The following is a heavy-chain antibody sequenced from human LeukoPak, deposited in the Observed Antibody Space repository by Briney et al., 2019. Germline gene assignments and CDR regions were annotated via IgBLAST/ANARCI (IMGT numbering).Heavy chain of an antibody. CDR1: GGTFSSYA. Sequence: ASVKVSCKASGGTFSSYAISWVRQAPGQGLEWMGGIIPIFGTANYAQKFQGRVTITTDESTSTAYMELSSLRSEDTAVYYCARASYSSGYYHDAFDIWGQGTMVTVSS. V-gene: IGHV1-69*05. D-gene: IGHD3-22*01. CDR3: ARASYSSGYYHDAFDI. CDR2: IIPIFGTA. J-gene: IGHJ3*02.